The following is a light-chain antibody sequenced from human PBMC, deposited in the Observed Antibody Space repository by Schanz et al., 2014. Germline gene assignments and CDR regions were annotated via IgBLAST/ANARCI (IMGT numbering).Light chain of an antibody. CDR3: QQPGS. V-gene: IGKV1-27*01. Sequence: DIQMTQSPSSLSASVGDRVTITCRASQGIRNYLAWYQHKPGKVPTLLIYGASTLRPGVPSRFSGSGSGTDFTLTVSSLQPEDVATYYCQQPGSFGGGTKVEI. CDR2: GAS. CDR1: QGIRNY. J-gene: IGKJ4*01.